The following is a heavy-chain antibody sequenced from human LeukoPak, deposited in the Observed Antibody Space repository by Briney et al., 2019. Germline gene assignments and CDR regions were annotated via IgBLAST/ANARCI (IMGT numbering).Heavy chain of an antibody. Sequence: SETLSLTCTVSGGSISSYYWSWIRQPPGKGLEWIGYIYYSGSTYYNPSLKSRVTISVDTSKNQFSLKLSSVTAANTAVYYCARGPLRADYDILTGYQTGFDYWGQGTLVTVSS. J-gene: IGHJ4*02. CDR2: IYYSGST. V-gene: IGHV4-59*08. D-gene: IGHD3-9*01. CDR3: ARGPLRADYDILTGYQTGFDY. CDR1: GGSISSYY.